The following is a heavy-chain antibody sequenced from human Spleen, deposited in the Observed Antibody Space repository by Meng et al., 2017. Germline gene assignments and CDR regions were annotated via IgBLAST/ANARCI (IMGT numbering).Heavy chain of an antibody. Sequence: SETLSLTCTVSDGSISDYFWSWIRQPAGKGLEWIGRIYTSGSTNYNPSLKNRVTMSVDTSKNQFSLRLSSVTAADTAVYYCARDRSYSYDSSGYHTMLFDYWGQGTLVTVSS. V-gene: IGHV4-4*07. CDR3: ARDRSYSYDSSGYHTMLFDY. CDR1: DGSISDYF. CDR2: IYTSGST. J-gene: IGHJ4*02. D-gene: IGHD3-22*01.